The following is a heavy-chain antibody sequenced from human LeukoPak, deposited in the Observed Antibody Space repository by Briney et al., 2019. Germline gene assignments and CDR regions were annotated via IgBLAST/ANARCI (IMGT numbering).Heavy chain of an antibody. CDR2: IWYDGSNK. CDR1: GFTFSSYG. J-gene: IGHJ6*02. Sequence: ERSLRLSCAASGFTFSSYGMHWVRQAPGKGLEWVAVIWYDGSNKYYADSVKGRFTISRDNSKNTLYLQMNSLRAEDTAVYYCARDLRPSSGWYSYYCYYGMDVWGQGTTVTVSS. D-gene: IGHD6-19*01. V-gene: IGHV3-33*01. CDR3: ARDLRPSSGWYSYYCYYGMDV.